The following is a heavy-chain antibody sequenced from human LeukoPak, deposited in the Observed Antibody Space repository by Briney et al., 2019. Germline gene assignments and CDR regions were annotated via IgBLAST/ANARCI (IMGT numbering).Heavy chain of an antibody. CDR1: GVSVSSGSYY. D-gene: IGHD4-23*01. CDR2: IYYTGST. V-gene: IGHV4-61*01. Sequence: PSETLSLTCTVSGVSVSSGSYYWSWIRQPPGKGLEWIGYIYYTGSTNYNPSLKSRVTISVDTSKNQFSLKLSSVTAADTAVYYCAREGYGGNFDYWGQGTLVTVSS. CDR3: AREGYGGNFDY. J-gene: IGHJ4*02.